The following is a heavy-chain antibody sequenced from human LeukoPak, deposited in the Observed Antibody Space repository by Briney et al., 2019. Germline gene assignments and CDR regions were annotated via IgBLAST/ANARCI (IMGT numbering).Heavy chain of an antibody. V-gene: IGHV3-7*04. CDR1: GFTFSSYW. D-gene: IGHD5-12*01. CDR3: ARHSGYGHYYYYSGMDV. J-gene: IGHJ6*02. Sequence: GGSLRLSCAASGFTFSSYWMSWVRQAPGKGLEWVANIKQDGSEKYYVASVKGRFTISRDNAKNPLYLQMNSLRAEDTAVYYCARHSGYGHYYYYSGMDVWGQGTTVTVSS. CDR2: IKQDGSEK.